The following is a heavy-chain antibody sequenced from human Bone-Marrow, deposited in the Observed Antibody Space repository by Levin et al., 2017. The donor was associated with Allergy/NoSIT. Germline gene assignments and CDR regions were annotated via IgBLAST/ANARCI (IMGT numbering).Heavy chain of an antibody. CDR3: ARGGAKIPFDP. V-gene: IGHV4-30-4*01. Sequence: SCTVSGGSISSGDYYWSWIRQPPGEGLEWIGYIYYSGSTYYNPSLKSRVTISVDTSKNQFSLKLSSVTAADTAVYYCARGGAKIPFDPWGQGTLVTVSS. CDR1: GGSISSGDYY. J-gene: IGHJ5*02. D-gene: IGHD1-26*01. CDR2: IYYSGST.